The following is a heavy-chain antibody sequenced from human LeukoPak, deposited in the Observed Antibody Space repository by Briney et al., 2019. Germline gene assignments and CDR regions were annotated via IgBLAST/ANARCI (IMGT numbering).Heavy chain of an antibody. J-gene: IGHJ4*02. Sequence: GGSLRLSCTASGFTFGDYAMSWFRQAPGKGLEWVGFIRSKAYGGTTEYAASVKGRFTISRDDSKSIAYLQMNSLKTEDTAVYYCTRDSSEIWFGELSRFDYWGQGTLVTVSS. D-gene: IGHD3-10*01. CDR3: TRDSSEIWFGELSRFDY. CDR1: GFTFGDYA. V-gene: IGHV3-49*03. CDR2: IRSKAYGGTT.